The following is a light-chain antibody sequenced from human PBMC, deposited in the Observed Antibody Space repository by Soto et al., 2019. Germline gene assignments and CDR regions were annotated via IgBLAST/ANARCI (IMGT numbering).Light chain of an antibody. CDR1: HSISRQ. CDR2: QAS. V-gene: IGKV1-5*03. Sequence: DIKMTQSPSTLSASVGDRVSVTCRASHSISRQLACDQQKPGKAPNLLIYQASNLETGVPSRFSGSGSGTEFPLTISSLQPDDLATYYCLQYQSYWTFGQGTKVEVK. J-gene: IGKJ1*01. CDR3: LQYQSYWT.